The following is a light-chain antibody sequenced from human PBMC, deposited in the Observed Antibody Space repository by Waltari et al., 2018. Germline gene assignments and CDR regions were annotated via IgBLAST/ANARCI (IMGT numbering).Light chain of an antibody. J-gene: IGLJ3*02. CDR2: STT. CDR3: LLYDGSDQV. CDR1: AGADTSGNY. Sequence: QTVVTQEPSLTVSPGGAVPLTCASSAGADTSGNYPNWIQQKPGQVPRSRIHSTTNRHSWTPARFSGSLLGGKAALTLSGVQPEDEAEYYCLLYDGSDQVFGGGTKLTVL. V-gene: IGLV7-43*01.